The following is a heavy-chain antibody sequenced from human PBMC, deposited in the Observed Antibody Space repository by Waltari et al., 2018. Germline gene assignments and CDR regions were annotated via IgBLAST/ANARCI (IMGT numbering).Heavy chain of an antibody. CDR1: GGSFSGYF. J-gene: IGHJ3*02. D-gene: IGHD7-27*01. CDR2: ITHSGRT. CDR3: ARHVWGSDYAAFDI. V-gene: IGHV4-34*01. Sequence: QVQLQQWGAGLLKPSETLSLTCAVYGGSFSGYFWNWIRQTPGQGLEWIGEITHSGRTDYNPSLKSRVTISKDMSKNQFSLKLTSVTAADTAVYYCARHVWGSDYAAFDIWGQGTMVTVSS.